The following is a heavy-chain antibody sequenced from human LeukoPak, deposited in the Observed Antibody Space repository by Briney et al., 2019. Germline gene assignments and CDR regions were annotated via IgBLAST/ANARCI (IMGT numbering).Heavy chain of an antibody. CDR1: GFTFSSYS. J-gene: IGHJ4*02. CDR2: ISSSSSYI. D-gene: IGHD3-22*01. V-gene: IGHV3-21*01. Sequence: PGGSLRLSCAASGFTFSSYSMNWVRQAPGKGLEWVSSISSSSSYIYYADSVKGRFTISRDNAKNSLYLQMNSLRAEDTAVYYCARFVAMIVVVIITTYYFDYWGQGTLVTVSS. CDR3: ARFVAMIVVVIITTYYFDY.